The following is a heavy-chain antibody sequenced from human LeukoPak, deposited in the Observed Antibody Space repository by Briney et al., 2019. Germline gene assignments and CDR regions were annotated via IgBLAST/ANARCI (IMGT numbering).Heavy chain of an antibody. V-gene: IGHV1-2*02. CDR1: GYTFSGYY. CDR3: ARVWGYGSGKYYFDY. Sequence: ASVKVSCKASGYTFSGYYLHWVRQAPGQGLEWMGWINPRSGGTKYAQKFQSRVTMTRDTSISTAYMELSRLTSDDTAVYYCARVWGYGSGKYYFDYWGQGTLVTVSS. J-gene: IGHJ4*02. D-gene: IGHD3-10*01. CDR2: INPRSGGT.